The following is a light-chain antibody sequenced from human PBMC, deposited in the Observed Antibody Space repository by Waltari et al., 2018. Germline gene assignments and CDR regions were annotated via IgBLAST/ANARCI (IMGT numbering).Light chain of an antibody. CDR2: GNK. CDR1: SSNIGAGYD. CDR3: QSYDSSLSGVL. J-gene: IGLJ2*01. V-gene: IGLV1-40*01. Sequence: QSVLTQPPSVSGAPGQRITISCTGTSSNIGAGYDVHWYLQLPGTAPKLLTLGNKNRPSGVPDRFSASKSDTSASLAITGLQAEDEADYYCQSYDSSLSGVLFGGGTKLTVL.